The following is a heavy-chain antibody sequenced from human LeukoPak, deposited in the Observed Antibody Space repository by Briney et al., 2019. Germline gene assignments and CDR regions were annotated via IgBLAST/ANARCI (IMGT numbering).Heavy chain of an antibody. V-gene: IGHV4-4*07. CDR1: GGSISSYY. J-gene: IGHJ4*02. CDR3: ARLKKDDYVWGSYRQTLYYFDY. D-gene: IGHD3-16*02. Sequence: PSETLSLTCTVSGGSISSYYWSWIRQPAGKGLEWIGRIYTSGSTNYNPSLKSRVTMSVDTSKNQFSLKLSSVTAADTAVYYCARLKKDDYVWGSYRQTLYYFDYWSQGTLVTVSS. CDR2: IYTSGST.